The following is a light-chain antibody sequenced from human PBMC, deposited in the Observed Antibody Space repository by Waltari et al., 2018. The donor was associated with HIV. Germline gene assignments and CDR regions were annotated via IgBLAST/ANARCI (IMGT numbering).Light chain of an antibody. V-gene: IGKV3-15*01. CDR1: QSVGSN. Sequence: EVVMTQSPATLSVSPGESVPLSCRASQSVGSNLAWYQQKPGQAPRLLIFTASNRDSGIPARFSGSGSGTEFTLTISSVQSEDSAIYYCQQYGNWPPITFGQGTRLEIK. CDR3: QQYGNWPPIT. CDR2: TAS. J-gene: IGKJ5*01.